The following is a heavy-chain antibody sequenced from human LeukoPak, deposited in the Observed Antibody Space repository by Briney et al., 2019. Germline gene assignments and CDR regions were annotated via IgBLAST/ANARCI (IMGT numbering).Heavy chain of an antibody. J-gene: IGHJ5*02. D-gene: IGHD3-16*01. V-gene: IGHV3-30*03. CDR2: ISYDGSNK. CDR3: AREIRGRSYAHNWFDP. CDR1: GFTFSSYG. Sequence: PGGSLRLSCAASGFTFSSYGMHWVRQAPGKGLEWVAVISYDGSNKYYADSVKGRFTISRDNSKNTLYLQMNSLRAEDTAVYYCAREIRGRSYAHNWFDPWGQGTLVTVSS.